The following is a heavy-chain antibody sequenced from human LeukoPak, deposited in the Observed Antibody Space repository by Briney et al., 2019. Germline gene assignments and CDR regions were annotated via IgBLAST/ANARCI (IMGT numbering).Heavy chain of an antibody. CDR3: TKATQWLAFDY. CDR2: IYYSGNT. J-gene: IGHJ4*02. D-gene: IGHD6-19*01. V-gene: IGHV4-39*01. Sequence: SETLSLTCSVSGGSISSSSYYWGWIRQPPGKGLEWIGSIYYSGNTYNNPSLKSRVTISVDTSKNQLSQKLTSVTAADTAVYYCTKATQWLAFDYWGQGTLVTVSS. CDR1: GGSISSSSYY.